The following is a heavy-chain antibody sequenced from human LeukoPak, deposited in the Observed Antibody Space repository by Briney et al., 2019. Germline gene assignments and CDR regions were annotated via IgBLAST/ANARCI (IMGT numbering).Heavy chain of an antibody. CDR3: ARDRPYYDTTNTGDIDAFDI. V-gene: IGHV3-11*01. CDR2: LGSTGSPK. J-gene: IGHJ3*02. D-gene: IGHD3-22*01. Sequence: GGSLRLSCAASGFTFSDYYMSWIRQAPGKGLEWISYLGSTGSPKYYADSVKGRFTISRDNAKNSLYLQMTSLRADDTAVYYCARDRPYYDTTNTGDIDAFDIWGQGTLVTVSS. CDR1: GFTFSDYY.